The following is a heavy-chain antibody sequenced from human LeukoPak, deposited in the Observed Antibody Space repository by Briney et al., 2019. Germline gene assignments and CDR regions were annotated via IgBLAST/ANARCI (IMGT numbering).Heavy chain of an antibody. CDR1: GFTFSTYT. Sequence: GGSLRLSCAASGFTFSTYTMNWVRQAPGKGLEWVSSISSSTTYIYYADSLKCRFTISRDNAKNSLYLQMNSLRDEDTAVYYCARAQGGYSYGGNFDYWGQGTLVTVSS. CDR3: ARAQGGYSYGGNFDY. CDR2: ISSSTTYI. V-gene: IGHV3-21*01. J-gene: IGHJ4*02. D-gene: IGHD5-18*01.